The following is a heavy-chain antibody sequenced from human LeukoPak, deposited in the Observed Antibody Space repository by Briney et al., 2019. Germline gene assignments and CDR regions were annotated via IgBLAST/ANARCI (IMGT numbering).Heavy chain of an antibody. V-gene: IGHV3-30*01. D-gene: IGHD1-7*01. J-gene: IGHJ6*03. Sequence: GGSLRLSCAASGFTFSSYALHWVRQAPGKGLEWVAVISFDGREKPYADSVKGRFTISRDNSKNTLYVQMNSLRAEDTAVYYCATDNWNYVRSYYMDVWGEGTTVIVSS. CDR1: GFTFSSYA. CDR3: ATDNWNYVRSYYMDV. CDR2: ISFDGREK.